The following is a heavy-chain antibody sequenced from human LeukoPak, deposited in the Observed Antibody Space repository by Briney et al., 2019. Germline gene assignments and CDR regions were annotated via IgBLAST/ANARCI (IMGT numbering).Heavy chain of an antibody. CDR1: GGSISSYY. V-gene: IGHV4-59*01. D-gene: IGHD3-10*01. CDR2: IYYSGST. Sequence: PSETLSLTCTVSGGSISSYYWSWIRQPPGKGLEWIGYIYYSGSTNYNPSLKSRVTISVDTSKNQFSLKLSSVTAADTAVYYCARDRPTISYYSGSGSYGANWFDPWGQGTLVTVSS. CDR3: ARDRPTISYYSGSGSYGANWFDP. J-gene: IGHJ5*02.